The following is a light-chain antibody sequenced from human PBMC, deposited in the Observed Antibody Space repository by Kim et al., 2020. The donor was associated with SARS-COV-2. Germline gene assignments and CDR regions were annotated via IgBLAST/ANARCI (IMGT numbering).Light chain of an antibody. CDR2: DAS. J-gene: IGKJ2*01. V-gene: IGKV1-5*01. Sequence: SASVDDRVAITCRASQSISTSLAWYQQKPGKAPTLLIYDASSLKSGVPSRFSGGASGTEFTLTISSVQPDDFATYYCHQYSSFLYTFGQGTKLEI. CDR3: HQYSSFLYT. CDR1: QSISTS.